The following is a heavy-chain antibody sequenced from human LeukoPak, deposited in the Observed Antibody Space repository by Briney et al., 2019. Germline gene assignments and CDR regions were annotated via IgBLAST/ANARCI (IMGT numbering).Heavy chain of an antibody. D-gene: IGHD5-12*01. J-gene: IGHJ4*02. CDR1: GFTFSSYG. Sequence: PGGSLTLSCAASGFTFSSYGMHWVRQAPGKGLEWVAFIRYDGSNKYYADSVKGRFTISRDNSKNTLYLQMNSLRAEDTAMYCCAKDDLDILAFDYWGQGTLVTVSS. CDR2: IRYDGSNK. V-gene: IGHV3-30*02. CDR3: AKDDLDILAFDY.